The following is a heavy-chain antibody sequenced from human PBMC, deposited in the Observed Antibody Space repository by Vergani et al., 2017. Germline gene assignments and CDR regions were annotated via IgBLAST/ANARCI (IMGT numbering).Heavy chain of an antibody. V-gene: IGHV4-4*07. CDR1: GGSISSYY. CDR2: IYTSGST. J-gene: IGHJ6*03. D-gene: IGHD4-17*01. Sequence: QVQLQESGPGLVKPSETLSLTCTVSGGSISSYYWSWIRQPAGKGLEWIGRIYTSGSTNYNPSLKSRVTMSVDTSKNQFSLKLSSVTAADTAVYYCAREPPSTVTMRYYYYYMDVWGKGTTVTVSS. CDR3: AREPPSTVTMRYYYYYMDV.